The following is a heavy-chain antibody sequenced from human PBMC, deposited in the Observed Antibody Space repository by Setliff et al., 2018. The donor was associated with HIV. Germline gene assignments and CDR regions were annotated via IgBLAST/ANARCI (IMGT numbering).Heavy chain of an antibody. CDR3: AKDRYYDSSGSPFDY. CDR1: GFTFSSYW. D-gene: IGHD3-22*01. V-gene: IGHV3-74*01. Sequence: AGSLRLSCAASGFTFSSYWMHWVRQAPGKGLVWVVGMNTDGSSTRYADSVKGRFTISRANAKNMLYLQMNSLRAEDTAVYYCAKDRYYDSSGSPFDYWGQGTLVTVSS. CDR2: MNTDGSST. J-gene: IGHJ4*02.